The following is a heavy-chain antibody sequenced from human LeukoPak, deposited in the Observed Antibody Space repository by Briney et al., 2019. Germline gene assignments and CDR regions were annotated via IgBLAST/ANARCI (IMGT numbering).Heavy chain of an antibody. Sequence: GGSLRLSCAASGFTVSSNYMSWVRQAPGKGLEWVSVIYSGGSTYYADSVKGRFTISRDNSKNTLYLQMNSLRAEDTAVYYCAKDTLADDFLIGYGFDYWGQGTLVTVSS. CDR3: AKDTLADDFLIGYGFDY. D-gene: IGHD3-3*01. V-gene: IGHV3-66*01. CDR2: IYSGGST. CDR1: GFTVSSNY. J-gene: IGHJ4*02.